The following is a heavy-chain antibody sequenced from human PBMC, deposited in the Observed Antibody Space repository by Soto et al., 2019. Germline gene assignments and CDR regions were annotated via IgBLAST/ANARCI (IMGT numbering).Heavy chain of an antibody. V-gene: IGHV3-48*01. CDR1: GFTFSSYS. D-gene: IGHD2-15*01. Sequence: GGSLRLSCAASGFTFSSYSMNWVRQAPGKGLEWVSYISSSSSTIYYADSVKGRFTISRDNAKNSLYLQMNSLRAEDTAVYYCARVRGYCSGGSCYLVAYGYYYYMDVWGKGTTVTVSS. J-gene: IGHJ6*03. CDR3: ARVRGYCSGGSCYLVAYGYYYYMDV. CDR2: ISSSSSTI.